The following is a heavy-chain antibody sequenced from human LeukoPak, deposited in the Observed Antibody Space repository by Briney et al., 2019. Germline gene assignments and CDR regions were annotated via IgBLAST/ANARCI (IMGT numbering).Heavy chain of an antibody. CDR3: AREVDCSGGSCYHFDY. V-gene: IGHV4-39*07. J-gene: IGHJ4*02. CDR1: GVSISSSSYY. Sequence: SETLSLTCTVSGVSISSSSYYWAWIRQPPGKGLEWIGHIYYTGSTYNNPSLKSRLTISEDTSKNQFSLKLSSVTAADTAVYYCAREVDCSGGSCYHFDYWGQGTLVTVSS. D-gene: IGHD2-15*01. CDR2: IYYTGST.